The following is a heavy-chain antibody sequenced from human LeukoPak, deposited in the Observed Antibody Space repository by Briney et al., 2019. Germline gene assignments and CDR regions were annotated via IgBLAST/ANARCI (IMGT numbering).Heavy chain of an antibody. V-gene: IGHV4-34*01. CDR2: INHSGST. Sequence: SETLSLTCAVYGGSFSGYYWSWIRQPPGKGLEWIGEINHSGSTNYNPSLKSRVTISVDTSKNQFSLKLSSVTAADTAVYYCARYYDGSGYYAASFDPWGQGTLVTVSS. CDR1: GGSFSGYY. CDR3: ARYYDGSGYYAASFDP. D-gene: IGHD3-22*01. J-gene: IGHJ5*02.